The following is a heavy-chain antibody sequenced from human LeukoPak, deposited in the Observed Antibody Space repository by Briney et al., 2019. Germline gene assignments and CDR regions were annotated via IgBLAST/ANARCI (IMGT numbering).Heavy chain of an antibody. CDR3: AELGITMIGGV. Sequence: GGTLRLSCAASGFTFSSYAMSWVRQAPGKGLEWVSTISGSGGSTYYADSVKGRFTISRDNAKNSLYLQMNSLRAEDTAVYYRAELGITMIGGVWGKGTTVTISS. D-gene: IGHD3-10*02. CDR2: ISGSGGST. V-gene: IGHV3-23*01. CDR1: GFTFSSYA. J-gene: IGHJ6*04.